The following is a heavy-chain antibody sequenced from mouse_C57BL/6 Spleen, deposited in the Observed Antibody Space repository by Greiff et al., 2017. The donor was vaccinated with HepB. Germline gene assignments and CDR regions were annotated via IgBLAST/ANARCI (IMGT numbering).Heavy chain of an antibody. V-gene: IGHV5-12*01. CDR3: ARRRYYGSSYVDYYAMDY. Sequence: EVKLVESGGGLVQPGGSLKLSCAASGFTFSDYYMYWVRQTPEKRLEWVAYISNGGGSTYYPDTVKGRFTISRDNAKNTLYLQMSRLKSEDTAMYYCARRRYYGSSYVDYYAMDYWGQGTSVTVSS. CDR2: ISNGGGST. D-gene: IGHD1-1*01. J-gene: IGHJ4*01. CDR1: GFTFSDYY.